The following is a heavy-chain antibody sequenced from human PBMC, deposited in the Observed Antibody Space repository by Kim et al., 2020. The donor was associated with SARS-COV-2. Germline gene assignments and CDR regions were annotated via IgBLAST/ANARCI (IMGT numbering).Heavy chain of an antibody. D-gene: IGHD7-27*01. J-gene: IGHJ4*01. Sequence: TTNIYAGAVKGRFTSSKDNAKNTLYLQMNSLRAEDTGIYFCGRDNWGSIDYWGHGTLVTVSS. CDR2: TTN. CDR3: GRDNWGSIDY. V-gene: IGHV3-74*01.